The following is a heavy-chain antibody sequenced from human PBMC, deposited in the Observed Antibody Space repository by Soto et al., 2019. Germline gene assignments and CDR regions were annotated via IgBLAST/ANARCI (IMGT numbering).Heavy chain of an antibody. D-gene: IGHD2-15*01. CDR2: IKQDGSEK. CDR1: GFTVHGNY. V-gene: IGHV3-7*01. Sequence: PGGSLRLSCAPSGFTVHGNYMTWVRQASGKGLEWVANIKQDGSEKYYVDSVKGRFTISRDNAKNSLYLQMNSLRAEDTAVYYCAREADPDAFDIWGQGTMVTVSS. J-gene: IGHJ3*02. CDR3: AREADPDAFDI.